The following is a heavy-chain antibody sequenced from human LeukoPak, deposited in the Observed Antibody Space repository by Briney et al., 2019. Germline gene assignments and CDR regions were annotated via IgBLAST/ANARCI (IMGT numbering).Heavy chain of an antibody. J-gene: IGHJ4*02. Sequence: SETLSLTCTVSGGSISSSSYSWGWIRQPPGKGLEWIGSIYYSGSTYYNPSLKSRVTISVDTSKNQFSLKLSSVTAADTAVYYCARHIPRAPERYYFDYWGQGTLVTVSS. CDR3: ARHIPRAPERYYFDY. CDR2: IYYSGST. CDR1: GGSISSSSYS. D-gene: IGHD1-1*01. V-gene: IGHV4-39*01.